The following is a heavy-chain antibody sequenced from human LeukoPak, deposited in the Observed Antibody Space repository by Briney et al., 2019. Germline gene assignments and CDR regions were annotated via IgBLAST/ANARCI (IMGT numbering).Heavy chain of an antibody. Sequence: PGGSLRLXCAASGFTVSSNYMSWVRQAPGKGLEWVSVIYSGGSTYSADSVKGRFTISRDNSKNTLYLQMNSLRAEDTAVYYCARVDNWNDVSYYFDYWGPGTLVTVSS. CDR2: IYSGGST. D-gene: IGHD1-20*01. J-gene: IGHJ4*02. V-gene: IGHV3-53*01. CDR1: GFTVSSNY. CDR3: ARVDNWNDVSYYFDY.